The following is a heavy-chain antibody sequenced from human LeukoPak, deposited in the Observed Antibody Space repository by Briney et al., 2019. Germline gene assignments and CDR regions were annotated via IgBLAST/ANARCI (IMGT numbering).Heavy chain of an antibody. D-gene: IGHD3-16*02. CDR1: GGSISSYY. CDR3: ARARDYVWGSYRYWYFDL. J-gene: IGHJ2*01. V-gene: IGHV4-59*01. CDR2: INYSGST. Sequence: SETLSLTCTVSGGSISSYYWSWIRQPPGKGLEWIGYINYSGSTNYIPSLKSRVSISVDTSKNQFSLNLSSVTAADTAVYYCARARDYVWGSYRYWYFDLWGRGTLVTVSS.